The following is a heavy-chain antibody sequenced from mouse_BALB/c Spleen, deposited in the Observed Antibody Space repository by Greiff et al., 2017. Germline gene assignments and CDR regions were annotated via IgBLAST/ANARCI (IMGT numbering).Heavy chain of an antibody. CDR3: AREGYGYWFAY. CDR1: GYTFTNYW. Sequence: QVQLQQSGAELVRPGTSVKISCKASGYTFTNYWLGWVKQRPGHGLEWIGDIYPGGGYTNYNEKFKGKATLTSDKSSSTAYMELSSLTSEDSAVYYCAREGYGYWFAYWGQGTLVTVSA. D-gene: IGHD1-2*01. CDR2: IYPGGGYT. J-gene: IGHJ3*01. V-gene: IGHV1-63*01.